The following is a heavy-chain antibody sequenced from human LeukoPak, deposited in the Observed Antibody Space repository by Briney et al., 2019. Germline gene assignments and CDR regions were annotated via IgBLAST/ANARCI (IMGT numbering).Heavy chain of an antibody. CDR2: INHGGST. J-gene: IGHJ1*01. CDR3: ACSSAFQQH. Sequence: SETLSLTCAVYGGSFSDYYCSWIRQPPGKGLEWVGEINHGGSTNYSPSLKSRVTLSADTSKKQCSLKLSSVTAADTAVYYCACSSAFQQHCGQGTLVTVSS. V-gene: IGHV4-34*01. CDR1: GGSFSDYY. D-gene: IGHD2-2*01.